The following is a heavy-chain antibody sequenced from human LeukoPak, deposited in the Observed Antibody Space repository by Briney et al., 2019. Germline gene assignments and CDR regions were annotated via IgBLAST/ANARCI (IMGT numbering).Heavy chain of an antibody. CDR2: INPNSVGT. Sequence: GASVKVSCKASGYTLTGYYMHWVRQAPGQGLEWMGWINPNSVGTNYAQKFQGRVTMTRDTSISTVYMELSRLSSDDTAVYYCARAVAGTIPHFDYWGQGTLVTVSP. CDR1: GYTLTGYY. V-gene: IGHV1-2*02. D-gene: IGHD6-19*01. CDR3: ARAVAGTIPHFDY. J-gene: IGHJ4*02.